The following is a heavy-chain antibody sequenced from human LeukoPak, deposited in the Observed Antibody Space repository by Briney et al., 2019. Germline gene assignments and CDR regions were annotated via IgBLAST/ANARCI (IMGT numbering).Heavy chain of an antibody. V-gene: IGHV1-2*02. J-gene: IGHJ6*02. CDR2: INPNSGGT. CDR1: GYTFSGYY. Sequence: GASVKVSCKASGYTFSGYYMHWVRQAPGQGLEWIGWINPNSGGTNYAQKFQGRVTMTRDTSISTAYMELSRLRSDDTAVYYCARVFYCSGGSCHGYFGMDVWGQGTTVTVSS. D-gene: IGHD2-15*01. CDR3: ARVFYCSGGSCHGYFGMDV.